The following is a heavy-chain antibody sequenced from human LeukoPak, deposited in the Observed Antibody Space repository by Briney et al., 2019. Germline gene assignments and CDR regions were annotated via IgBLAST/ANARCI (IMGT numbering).Heavy chain of an antibody. Sequence: SETLSLTCTASGGSISSYYWSWLRQPPGKGLEWIGYIYYSGSTNYNPSLKSRVTISVDTSKNQFSLKLSSVTAADTAVYYCARANYYYGMDVWGQGTTVTVSS. V-gene: IGHV4-59*01. J-gene: IGHJ6*02. CDR2: IYYSGST. CDR1: GGSISSYY. CDR3: ARANYYYGMDV.